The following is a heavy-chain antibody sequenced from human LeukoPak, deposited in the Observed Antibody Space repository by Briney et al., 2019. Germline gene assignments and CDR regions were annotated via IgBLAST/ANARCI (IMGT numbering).Heavy chain of an antibody. D-gene: IGHD3-22*01. J-gene: IGHJ4*02. CDR2: INPNSCCT. Sequence: ASVKVSCKASGFTFTAYHMHWVRQAPGQGLEWMGWINPNSCCTNYAKKLQGRVTITRDTFHSTAHLVPARLRSDDTAVYYCASPLETYYYDSSGRAPLDYWGQGTLVTVSS. CDR3: ASPLETYYYDSSGRAPLDY. CDR1: GFTFTAYH. V-gene: IGHV1-2*02.